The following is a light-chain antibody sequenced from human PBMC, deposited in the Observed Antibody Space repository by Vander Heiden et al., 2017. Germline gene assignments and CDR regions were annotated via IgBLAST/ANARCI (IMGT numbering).Light chain of an antibody. CDR1: QNISNF. CDR2: AAS. CDR3: QQTYSTPLT. Sequence: DIQMTHSPSSLSLSLGDRVTITCRASQNISNFLNWYQQKPGKAPKLLIYAASSLQSGVPSRFSGSGSGTDFTLTISSLQPEDFATYYCQQTYSTPLTFGGGTKVXIK. V-gene: IGKV1-39*01. J-gene: IGKJ4*01.